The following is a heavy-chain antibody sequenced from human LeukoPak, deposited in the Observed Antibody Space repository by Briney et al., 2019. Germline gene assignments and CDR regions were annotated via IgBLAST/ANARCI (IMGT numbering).Heavy chain of an antibody. CDR2: ISYSGVVK. CDR3: ARTLRYGGTYPDY. CDR1: GYTFSDYG. V-gene: IGHV3-33*08. D-gene: IGHD1-26*01. Sequence: GTSLRLSCTASGYTFSDYGMHWVRQAPGKGLEWLSVISYSGVVKFYADSVKGRFTISRDNSKNTLYLQMNSLRAEDTAVYYCARTLRYGGTYPDYWGQGTLVIVSS. J-gene: IGHJ4*02.